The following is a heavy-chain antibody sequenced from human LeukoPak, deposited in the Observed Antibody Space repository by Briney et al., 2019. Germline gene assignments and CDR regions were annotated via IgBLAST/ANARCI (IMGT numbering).Heavy chain of an antibody. Sequence: ASVKVSCKASGYTFTSYYMHWVRQAPGQGLEWMGIINPSGCSTSYAQKFQGRVTMTRDMSTSTVYMELSSLRSEDTAVYYCARAEMATIYFDYWGQGTLVTVSS. CDR1: GYTFTSYY. D-gene: IGHD5-24*01. V-gene: IGHV1-46*01. CDR2: INPSGCST. CDR3: ARAEMATIYFDY. J-gene: IGHJ4*02.